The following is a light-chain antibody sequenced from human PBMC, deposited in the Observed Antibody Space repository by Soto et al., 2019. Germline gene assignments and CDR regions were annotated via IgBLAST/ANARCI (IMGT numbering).Light chain of an antibody. CDR1: QSVSSN. CDR2: GAS. V-gene: IGKV3-15*01. Sequence: EIVMTQSPATLSVSPGERATLSCRASQSVSSNLAWYQQKPGQAPRLLIYGASTRATGIPARFSGSGSGTEFTLTISSLQSEDFAVYYCQQYGSFPWTLGQGTKVDTK. J-gene: IGKJ1*01. CDR3: QQYGSFPWT.